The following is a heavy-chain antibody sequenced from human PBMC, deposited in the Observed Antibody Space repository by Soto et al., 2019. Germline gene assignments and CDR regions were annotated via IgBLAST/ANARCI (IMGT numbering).Heavy chain of an antibody. CDR3: ARSPSTSSIGTFDF. CDR2: IYMSGTT. D-gene: IGHD6-6*01. CDR1: GGSISAFY. J-gene: IGHJ3*01. Sequence: QVHLQESGPGLVKPSETLSLTCTVSGGSISAFYWNWIRQPAGKGLEWIGRIYMSGTTTYNPSLQSRVPMSVDTSKRQSSLKLNSVTAADTAVYYCARSPSTSSIGTFDFWGLGTRVTVSS. V-gene: IGHV4-4*07.